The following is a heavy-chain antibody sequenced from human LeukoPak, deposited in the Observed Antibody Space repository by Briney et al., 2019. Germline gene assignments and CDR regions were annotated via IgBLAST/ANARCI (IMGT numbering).Heavy chain of an antibody. CDR1: GFTFSVYG. D-gene: IGHD3-10*01. CDR2: ITGSSGRT. J-gene: IGHJ2*01. V-gene: IGHV3-23*01. Sequence: GGSLRLSCAASGFTFSVYGMSWVRQAPGKGLEWVSAITGSSGRTYYADSEKGRFTISRDNSKNTLYLQINSLRAADTAVYYSAKDRMGVILYFALWGRGTLVTVSS. CDR3: AKDRMGVILYFAL.